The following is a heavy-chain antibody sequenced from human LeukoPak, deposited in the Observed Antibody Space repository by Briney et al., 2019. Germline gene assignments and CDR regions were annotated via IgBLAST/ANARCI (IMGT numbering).Heavy chain of an antibody. CDR1: GYTFSDYD. CDR2: MNPISGST. D-gene: IGHD3-10*01. J-gene: IGHJ5*02. V-gene: IGHV1-8*01. CDR3: ARVKRFPTVWFDP. Sequence: ASVKVSCKASGYTFSDYDINWVRLAAGQGLEWMGWMNPISGSTGYAQKFRDRIIMTRDTSITTAFMEPTSLTSDDTAIYYCARVKRFPTVWFDPWGQGTLVSVSS.